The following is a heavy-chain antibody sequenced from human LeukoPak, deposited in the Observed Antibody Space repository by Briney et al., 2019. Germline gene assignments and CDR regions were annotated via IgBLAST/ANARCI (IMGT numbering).Heavy chain of an antibody. J-gene: IGHJ5*02. Sequence: SGPTLVKPTQTLTLTCTFSGFSLSTSGVGVGWIRQPPGKALEWLALIYWDDDKRYSPSLKSRLTITKDTSKNQVVLTMTNMDPVDTATYYCAHSGPELLWFGEFLTFDPWGQGTLVTVSS. CDR2: IYWDDDK. V-gene: IGHV2-5*02. CDR1: GFSLSTSGVG. CDR3: AHSGPELLWFGEFLTFDP. D-gene: IGHD3-10*01.